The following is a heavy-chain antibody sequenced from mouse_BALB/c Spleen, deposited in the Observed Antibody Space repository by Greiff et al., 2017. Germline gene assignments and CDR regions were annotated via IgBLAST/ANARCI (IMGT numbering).Heavy chain of an antibody. CDR3: ARDGAARAPLAY. Sequence: VQRVESGPGLVAPSQSLSITCTVSGFSLTSYGVHWVRQPPGKGLEWLGVIWAGGSTNYNSALMSRLSISKDNSKSQVFLKMNSLQTDDTAMYYCARDGAARAPLAYWGQGTLVTVSA. J-gene: IGHJ3*01. V-gene: IGHV2-9*02. CDR2: IWAGGST. D-gene: IGHD3-1*01. CDR1: GFSLTSYG.